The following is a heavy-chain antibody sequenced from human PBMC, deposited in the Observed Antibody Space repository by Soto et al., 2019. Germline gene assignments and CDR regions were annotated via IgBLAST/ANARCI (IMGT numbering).Heavy chain of an antibody. CDR3: ASWGHSYGSLFDY. CDR2: ISSSRSTI. J-gene: IGHJ4*02. V-gene: IGHV3-48*02. Sequence: GGSLRLSCAASGFTCSSYSMHWVRQAPGKGLECVSYISSSRSTIYYADSVKGRFTISRDNDKNSLYLQMNSLRDEDTAVYYCASWGHSYGSLFDYWGQGTLVTASS. D-gene: IGHD5-18*01. CDR1: GFTCSSYS.